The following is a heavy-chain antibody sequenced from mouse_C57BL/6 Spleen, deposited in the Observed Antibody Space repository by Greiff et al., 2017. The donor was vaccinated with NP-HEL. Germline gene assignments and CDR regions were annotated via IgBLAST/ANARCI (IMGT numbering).Heavy chain of an antibody. CDR1: GYTFTDYE. Sequence: QVQLQQSGAELVWPGASVTLSCKASGYTFTDYEMHWVKQTPVHGLEWIGAIDPETGGTAYNQKFKGKAILTADKSSSTAYMELRSLTSEDSAVYYCTPYGSSVAWFAYWGQGTLVTVSA. V-gene: IGHV1-15*01. CDR2: IDPETGGT. D-gene: IGHD1-1*01. J-gene: IGHJ3*01. CDR3: TPYGSSVAWFAY.